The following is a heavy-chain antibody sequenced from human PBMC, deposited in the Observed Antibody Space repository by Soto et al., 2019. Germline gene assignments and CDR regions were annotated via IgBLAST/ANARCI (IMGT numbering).Heavy chain of an antibody. J-gene: IGHJ5*02. D-gene: IGHD6-25*01. CDR3: ARVHFVPRYSSGHRNWFDP. CDR1: GYTFTSYG. V-gene: IGHV1-2*02. Sequence: GASVKVSCKASGYTFTSYGISWVRQAPGQGLEWMGWLNPNSGGTNYAQKFQGRVTRSRDTSISTAYMELNRLRSGDTAVYHCARVHFVPRYSSGHRNWFDPWGQGTLVTASS. CDR2: LNPNSGGT.